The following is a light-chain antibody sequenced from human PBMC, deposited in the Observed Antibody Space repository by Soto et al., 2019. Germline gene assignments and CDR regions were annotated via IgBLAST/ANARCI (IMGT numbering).Light chain of an antibody. CDR3: QVWDSSSDHWV. CDR2: EGH. J-gene: IGLJ3*02. CDR1: SGYVGTYSL. Sequence: QSALAQPASVSGSPGQSITISCTGASGYVGTYSLVSWYQQHPGKAPKVVIYEGHKRPSGVPDRFSGSTSVNTATLTISRVEAGDEADYYCQVWDSSSDHWVFGGGTKLTVL. V-gene: IGLV2-14*02.